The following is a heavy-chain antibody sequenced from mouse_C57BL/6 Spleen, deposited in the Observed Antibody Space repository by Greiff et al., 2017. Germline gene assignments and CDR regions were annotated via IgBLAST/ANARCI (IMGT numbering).Heavy chain of an antibody. CDR2: IYPGSGST. CDR3: ARWRYGSSFYYAMDE. D-gene: IGHD1-1*01. V-gene: IGHV1-55*01. Sequence: QVQLQQPGAELVKPGASVKMSCKASGYTFTSYWITWVKQRPGQGLEWIGDIYPGSGSTNYNEKFKSKATLTVDTSSSAAYMQLSSLTSEDSAVYNCARWRYGSSFYYAMDEGDRGTSVTVSS. J-gene: IGHJ4*01. CDR1: GYTFTSYW.